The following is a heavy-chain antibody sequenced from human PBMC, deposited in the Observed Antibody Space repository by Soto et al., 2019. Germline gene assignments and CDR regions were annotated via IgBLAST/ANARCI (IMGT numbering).Heavy chain of an antibody. CDR1: GYTFTSYG. Sequence: QVQLVQSGAEVKKPGASVKVSCKASGYTFTSYGISWVRQAPGQGLEWMGWISAYNGNTNYAQKLQGRVTMTTDTSTSTAYMELRSLRSDDTAVYYFATLDLIAVASYSFDYWGQGTLVTVSS. CDR2: ISAYNGNT. CDR3: ATLDLIAVASYSFDY. V-gene: IGHV1-18*01. D-gene: IGHD6-19*01. J-gene: IGHJ4*02.